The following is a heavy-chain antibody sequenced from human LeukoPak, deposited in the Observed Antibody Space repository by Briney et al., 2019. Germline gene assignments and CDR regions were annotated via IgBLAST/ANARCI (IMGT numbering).Heavy chain of an antibody. CDR3: ARAKAYCSGGSCYSDYYYGMDV. D-gene: IGHD2-15*01. CDR2: IWYDGSNK. J-gene: IGHJ6*04. Sequence: PGRSLRLSCAAPGFTFSSYGMHWVRQAPGKGLEWVAVIWYDGSNKYYADSVKGRFTISRDNSKNTLYLQMNSLRAEDTAVYYCARAKAYCSGGSCYSDYYYGMDVWGKGTTVTVSS. V-gene: IGHV3-33*01. CDR1: GFTFSSYG.